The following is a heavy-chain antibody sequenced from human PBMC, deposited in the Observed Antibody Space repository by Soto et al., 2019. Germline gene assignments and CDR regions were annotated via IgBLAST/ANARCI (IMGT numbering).Heavy chain of an antibody. CDR2: IYYSGST. J-gene: IGHJ3*02. V-gene: IGHV4-59*01. D-gene: IGHD6-19*01. Sequence: SETLSLTCTVSGGSISSYYWSWIRQPPGKGLEWIGYIYYSGSTNYNPSLKSRITISVDTSKNQFSLKLSSVTAADTAVYYCARGHSSGWIDAFDIWGQGTMVTVS. CDR3: ARGHSSGWIDAFDI. CDR1: GGSISSYY.